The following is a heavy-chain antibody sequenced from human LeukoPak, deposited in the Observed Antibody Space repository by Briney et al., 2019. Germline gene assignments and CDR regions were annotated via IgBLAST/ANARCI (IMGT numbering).Heavy chain of an antibody. CDR1: GFTFTTYW. CDR3: ARDGVRDGLYFDR. D-gene: IGHD5-24*01. Sequence: GGSLRLSCAASGFTFTTYWTSWVRQAPGKGLEWVANINQDGSEKYFVDSVKGRFTISRDNAKNSLYLQMNSLRDEDTAVYSCARDGVRDGLYFDRWGQGTLVTVSS. CDR2: INQDGSEK. V-gene: IGHV3-7*01. J-gene: IGHJ4*02.